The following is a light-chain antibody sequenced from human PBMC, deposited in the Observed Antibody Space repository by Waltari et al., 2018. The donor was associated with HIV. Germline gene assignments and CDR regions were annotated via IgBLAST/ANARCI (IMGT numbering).Light chain of an antibody. CDR1: QSVTRNY. V-gene: IGKV3D-20*01. CDR2: DAA. J-gene: IGKJ1*01. CDR3: QQYATSPT. Sequence: DIVLTQSPATLSLSPGERATLSCGASQSVTRNYLAWYQQKRGLAPRLRIYDAASRATGIPDRFSGSGSGTDFTLTITRLEPEDFAVYYCQQYATSPTFGQGTKVEIK.